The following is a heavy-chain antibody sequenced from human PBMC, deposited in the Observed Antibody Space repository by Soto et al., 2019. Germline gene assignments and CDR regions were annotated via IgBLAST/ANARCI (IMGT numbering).Heavy chain of an antibody. CDR1: GGSISSGGYS. CDR3: ARSSGYVPGGY. Sequence: PSETLSLTCTVSGGSISSGGYSWTWIRQSPGKGLEWIGYTYQSGSAYYNPSLKSRVTISVDRSKNQFSLNLTSVTAADTAVYYCARSSGYVPGGYWGQGILVTVSS. J-gene: IGHJ4*02. V-gene: IGHV4-30-2*06. D-gene: IGHD5-12*01. CDR2: TYQSGSA.